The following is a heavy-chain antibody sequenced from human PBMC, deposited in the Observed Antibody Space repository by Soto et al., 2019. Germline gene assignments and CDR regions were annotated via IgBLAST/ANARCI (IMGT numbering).Heavy chain of an antibody. CDR1: GYTFTSYG. CDR3: ARIASDSYITVTTSSDY. J-gene: IGHJ4*02. D-gene: IGHD1-7*01. Sequence: QVQLVQSGAEVKKPGASVKVSCKASGYTFTSYGISWVRQAPGQGLEWMGWISAYNGNTNYAQKLQVRVTMTTDTSKSTAYMELRSLRSDDTAVYYCARIASDSYITVTTSSDYWGQGTLVTVSS. CDR2: ISAYNGNT. V-gene: IGHV1-18*01.